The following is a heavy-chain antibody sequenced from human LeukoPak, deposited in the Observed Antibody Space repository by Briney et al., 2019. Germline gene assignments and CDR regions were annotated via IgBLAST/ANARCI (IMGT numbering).Heavy chain of an antibody. CDR2: ISGSGGST. V-gene: IGHV3-23*01. CDR1: GFTFSSYA. CDR3: AKLLSGNLYYFDY. Sequence: GGSLRLSCAASGFTFSSYAMSWVRQAPGEGLEWVSGISGSGGSTYYADSVKGRFTISRDNSKNTLYLQMNSLRAEDTAVYYCAKLLSGNLYYFDYWGQGTLVTVSS. J-gene: IGHJ4*02. D-gene: IGHD3-3*01.